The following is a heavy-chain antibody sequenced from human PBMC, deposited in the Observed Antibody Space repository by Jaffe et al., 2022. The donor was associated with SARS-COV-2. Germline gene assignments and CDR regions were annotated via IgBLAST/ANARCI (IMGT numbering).Heavy chain of an antibody. CDR3: AREGNQYYDSSGYYYYYGMDV. CDR2: IIPILGIA. J-gene: IGHJ6*02. D-gene: IGHD3-22*01. V-gene: IGHV1-69*08. CDR1: GGTFSSYT. Sequence: QVQLVQSGAEVKKPGSSVKVSCKASGGTFSSYTISWVRQAPGQGLEWMGRIIPILGIANYAQKFQGRVTITADKSTSTAYMELSSLRSEDTAVYYCAREGNQYYDSSGYYYYYGMDVWGQGTTVTVSS.